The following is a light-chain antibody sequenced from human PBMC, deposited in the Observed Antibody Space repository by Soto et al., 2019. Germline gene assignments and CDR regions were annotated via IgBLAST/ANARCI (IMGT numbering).Light chain of an antibody. V-gene: IGKV3-11*01. Sequence: VLTQSPVKLSLSPGERATLSCRASQSFRGLFAWYQQQPGQSPRLLIYDAYNRATGIPPRFSGSGAGTDFTLTISSLEPEDSAVYYCQQRHMWPITVGQGTRLDIK. J-gene: IGKJ5*01. CDR1: QSFRGL. CDR3: QQRHMWPIT. CDR2: DAY.